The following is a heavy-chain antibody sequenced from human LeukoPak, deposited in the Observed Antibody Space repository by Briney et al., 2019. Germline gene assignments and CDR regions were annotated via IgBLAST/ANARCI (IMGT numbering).Heavy chain of an antibody. CDR1: GFTFSSYG. Sequence: GGSLRLSCAASGFTFSSYGMNWVRQAPGKGREWVSGISGDAGRTYYADSVKGRFTISRDNAKNSLYLQMNSLRAEDTAVYYCARDYGDYSYYFDYWGQGTLVTVSS. CDR3: ARDYGDYSYYFDY. J-gene: IGHJ4*02. V-gene: IGHV3-21*01. D-gene: IGHD4-17*01. CDR2: ISGDAGRT.